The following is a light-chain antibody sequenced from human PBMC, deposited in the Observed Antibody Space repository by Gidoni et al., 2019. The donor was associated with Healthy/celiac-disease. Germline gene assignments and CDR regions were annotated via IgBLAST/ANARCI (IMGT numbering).Light chain of an antibody. CDR2: DAS. V-gene: IGKV3-11*01. CDR3: QQRRNWPLTWT. Sequence: EIVLTQSPATLSLSPGERATLSCRASQSVSSYLAWYQQKPGQAPRLLIYDASNRATGIPARFSGSGSGTDFTLPISSLEPEDFAVYYCQQRRNWPLTWTFGQGTKVEIK. J-gene: IGKJ1*01. CDR1: QSVSSY.